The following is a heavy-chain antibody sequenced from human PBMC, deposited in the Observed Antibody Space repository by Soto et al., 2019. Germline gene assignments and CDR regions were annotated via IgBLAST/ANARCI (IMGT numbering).Heavy chain of an antibody. CDR1: GGSISSSSYY. CDR3: AGPRRSYDSSDPFDY. V-gene: IGHV4-39*01. J-gene: IGHJ4*02. Sequence: SETLSLTCTVSGGSISSSSYYWGWIRQPPGKGLEWIGSIYYSGSTYYNPSLKSRVTISVDTSKNQFSLKLSSVTAADTAVYYCAGPRRSYDSSDPFDYWGQGTLVTVSS. D-gene: IGHD3-22*01. CDR2: IYYSGST.